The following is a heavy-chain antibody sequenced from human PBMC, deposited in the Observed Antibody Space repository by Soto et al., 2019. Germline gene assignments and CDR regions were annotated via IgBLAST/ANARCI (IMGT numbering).Heavy chain of an antibody. CDR3: TTDFYCSSTSCYPLPS. J-gene: IGHJ5*02. Sequence: PGGSLRLSCAASGFTFSNAWMSWVRQAPGKGLEWVGRIKSKTDGGTTDYAAPVKGRFTISRDDSKNTLYLQMNSLKTEDTAVYYCTTDFYCSSTSCYPLPSWGQGTLVTVSS. CDR1: GFTFSNAW. V-gene: IGHV3-15*01. CDR2: IKSKTDGGTT. D-gene: IGHD2-2*01.